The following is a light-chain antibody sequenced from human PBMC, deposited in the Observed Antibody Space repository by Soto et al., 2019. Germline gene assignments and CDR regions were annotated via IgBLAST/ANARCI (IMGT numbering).Light chain of an antibody. J-gene: IGKJ4*01. CDR2: KAS. Sequence: DIQMTQSPSTLSAFVGDRVTITCRASQSINSCLAWYQQKPGKAPNLLIYKASNLESGAPSRFSGSGSGTEFILTISSLQPDDFATYYCQQYHRSAFTFGGGTKVEIK. CDR1: QSINSC. CDR3: QQYHRSAFT. V-gene: IGKV1-5*03.